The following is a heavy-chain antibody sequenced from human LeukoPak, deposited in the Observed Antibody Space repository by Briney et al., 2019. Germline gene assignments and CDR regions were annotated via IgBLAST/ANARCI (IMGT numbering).Heavy chain of an antibody. CDR3: ARDPCGGDCYWIDY. D-gene: IGHD2-21*02. V-gene: IGHV3-33*01. Sequence: PGGSLRLSCAASGFTVSSYGMHWVRQAPGKGLEWVAVIWYDGSNKYYADSVKGRFTISRDNSKNTLYLQMNSLRAEDTAVYYCARDPCGGDCYWIDYWGQGTLVTVSS. CDR2: IWYDGSNK. J-gene: IGHJ4*02. CDR1: GFTVSSYG.